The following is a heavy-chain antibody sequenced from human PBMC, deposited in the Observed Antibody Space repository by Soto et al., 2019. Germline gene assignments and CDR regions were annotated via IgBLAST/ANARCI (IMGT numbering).Heavy chain of an antibody. CDR1: GFTFSTYS. Sequence: PGGSLRLSCAASGFTFSTYSMNWVRQAPGKGLEWVSSIGPSGTSMYYADSLKGRFTISRDNAKKSLYLQMNNLRAEDTAVYYCASDRFRGTYYLRGVTYFFEEWGQGTPVTVSS. J-gene: IGHJ4*02. D-gene: IGHD1-26*01. CDR2: IGPSGTSM. CDR3: ASDRFRGTYYLRGVTYFFEE. V-gene: IGHV3-21*01.